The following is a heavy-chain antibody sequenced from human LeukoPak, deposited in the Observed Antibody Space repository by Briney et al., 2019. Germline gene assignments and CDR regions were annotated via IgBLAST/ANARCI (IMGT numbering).Heavy chain of an antibody. CDR3: ATRVVAGIPYYFDH. D-gene: IGHD6-19*01. CDR2: MNPNSGGS. Sequence: ASVKVSCKTSGYTFTGYYMHWVRQAPGQGLEWMGWMNPNSGGSNYAQRFQGRVTMTRDTSIGTAYMELSSLRSDDTAVYYCATRVVAGIPYYFDHWGQGTLVTVSS. CDR1: GYTFTGYY. V-gene: IGHV1-2*02. J-gene: IGHJ4*02.